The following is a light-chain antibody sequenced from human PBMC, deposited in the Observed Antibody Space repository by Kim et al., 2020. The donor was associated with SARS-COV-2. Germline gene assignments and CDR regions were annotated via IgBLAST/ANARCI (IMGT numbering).Light chain of an antibody. J-gene: IGKJ2*01. CDR3: QQYKSYST. CDR2: KVS. V-gene: IGKV1-5*03. CDR1: QRISPW. Sequence: RTAYVGDRDTSCCRASQRISPWLAWYQQKPGKATKLLIYKVSSVQSGVPYRFSGSGSGTELTLTISSLLPDDFAAYYCQQYKSYSTFGQGTKLEI.